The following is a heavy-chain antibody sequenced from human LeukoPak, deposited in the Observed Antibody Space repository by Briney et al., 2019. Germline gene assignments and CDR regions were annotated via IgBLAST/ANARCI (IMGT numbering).Heavy chain of an antibody. CDR1: GGSISSYY. J-gene: IGHJ5*02. D-gene: IGHD2-2*03. CDR2: IYYIGST. CDR3: ARPRYKVRPAGDCTSTSRYGGGFDP. Sequence: SQTLSLTCPVPGGSISSYYWSWIRQPPEMGLDWKGSIYYIGSTNSTPSLKSRVTISVPTSKNQFSLKLSSVTAADTAVYYCARPRYKVRPAGDCTSTSRYGGGFDPWGQGTLVTVSS. V-gene: IGHV4-59*01.